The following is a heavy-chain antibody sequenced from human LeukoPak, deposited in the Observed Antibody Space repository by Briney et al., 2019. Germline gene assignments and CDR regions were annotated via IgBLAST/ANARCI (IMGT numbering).Heavy chain of an antibody. D-gene: IGHD4-17*01. CDR3: ARSPDGDYGDY. Sequence: GGSLRLSCAASGFTFGSYAMSWVRQAPGKGLEWVSYISGSGYSTYHADSVKGRFTISRDNSKNTLFLQMNSLRAEDTAVYYCARSPDGDYGDYWGQGTPVTVSS. V-gene: IGHV3-23*01. CDR2: ISGSGYST. J-gene: IGHJ4*02. CDR1: GFTFGSYA.